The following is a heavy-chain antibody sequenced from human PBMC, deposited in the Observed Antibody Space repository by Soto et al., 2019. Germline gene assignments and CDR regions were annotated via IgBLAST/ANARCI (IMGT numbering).Heavy chain of an antibody. Sequence: SETLSLTCTVSGGSISSGGYYWSWIRQHPGKGLEWIGYIYYSGSTYYNPSLKSRVTISVDTSKNQFSLKLSSVTAADTAVYYCARSYYDSSGYYYGFDYWGQGTLVTVSS. D-gene: IGHD3-22*01. CDR2: IYYSGST. J-gene: IGHJ4*02. CDR1: GGSISSGGYY. CDR3: ARSYYDSSGYYYGFDY. V-gene: IGHV4-31*03.